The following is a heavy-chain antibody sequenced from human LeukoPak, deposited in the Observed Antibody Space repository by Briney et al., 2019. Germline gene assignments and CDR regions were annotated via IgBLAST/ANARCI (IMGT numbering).Heavy chain of an antibody. D-gene: IGHD3-10*01. CDR1: GGSISSYY. V-gene: IGHV4-59*01. CDR3: ARVIHYYGSGSYYSLLDY. J-gene: IGHJ4*02. CDR2: IYYSGST. Sequence: PSETLSLTCTVSGGSISSYYWSWIRRPPGKGLEWIGYIYYSGSTNYNPSLKSRVTISVDTSKNQFSLKLSSVTAADTAVYYCARVIHYYGSGSYYSLLDYWGQGTLVTVSS.